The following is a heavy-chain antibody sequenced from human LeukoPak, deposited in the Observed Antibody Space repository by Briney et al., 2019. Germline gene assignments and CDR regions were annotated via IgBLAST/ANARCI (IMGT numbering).Heavy chain of an antibody. Sequence: PSETLSLTCTVSGDSINTYSYYWVWIPQPPGKGLEWIASFYYSDRIYCNPSIKSRLNISVDTSNNQFSLKLTSVTAADTAVYFCARHADPNYFDHWGQGTLASVSS. J-gene: IGHJ4*02. CDR2: FYYSDRI. CDR1: GDSINTYSYY. V-gene: IGHV4-39*01. CDR3: ARHADPNYFDH.